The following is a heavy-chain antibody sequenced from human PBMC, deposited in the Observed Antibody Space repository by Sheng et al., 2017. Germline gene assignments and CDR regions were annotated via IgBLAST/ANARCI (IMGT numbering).Heavy chain of an antibody. V-gene: IGHV1-69*04. J-gene: IGHJ3*02. CDR2: IIPILGIA. D-gene: IGHD3-22*01. CDR1: GGTFSSYA. Sequence: QVQLVQSGAEVKKPGSSVKVSCKASGGTFSSYAISWVRQAPGQGLEWMGGIIPILGIANYAQKFQGRVTITADKSTSTAYMELSSLRSEDTAVYYCARADYYDSSAPRAFDIWGQGTMVTVSS. CDR3: ARADYYDSSAPRAFDI.